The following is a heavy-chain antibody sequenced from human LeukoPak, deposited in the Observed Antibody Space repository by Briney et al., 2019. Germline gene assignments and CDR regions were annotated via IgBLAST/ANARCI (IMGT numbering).Heavy chain of an antibody. D-gene: IGHD6-13*01. J-gene: IGHJ4*02. CDR1: GFTFSTYA. Sequence: GGSLRLSCAASGFTFSTYAMSWVRQAPGKGLEWVSSIGASGGDTYYADSVKGRFTISRDNSRDTLYLQMNSLRAEDTAVYYCAKDAAGPEYWGQGTLVTVSS. CDR3: AKDAAGPEY. CDR2: IGASGGDT. V-gene: IGHV3-23*01.